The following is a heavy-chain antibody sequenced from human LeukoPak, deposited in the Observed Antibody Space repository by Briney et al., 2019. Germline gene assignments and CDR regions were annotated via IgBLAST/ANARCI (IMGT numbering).Heavy chain of an antibody. CDR1: GYTFTSYY. CDR3: ARVRGYSGYEGKALDY. Sequence: ASVKVSCKASGYTFTSYYMHWVRQAPGQGLEWMGIINPSGGSTSYAQKFQGRVTMTRDTSTSTVYMELSSLRSEDTAVYYCARVRGYSGYEGKALDYWGQGTLVTVSS. J-gene: IGHJ4*02. V-gene: IGHV1-46*01. D-gene: IGHD5-12*01. CDR2: INPSGGST.